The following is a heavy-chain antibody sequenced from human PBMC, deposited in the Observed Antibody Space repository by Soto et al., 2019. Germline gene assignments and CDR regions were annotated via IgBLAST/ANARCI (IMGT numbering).Heavy chain of an antibody. CDR1: GYTFTSYG. CDR3: ARALNCSSTSCFDYYYYGMDV. V-gene: IGHV1-18*04. CDR2: ISAYNGNT. J-gene: IGHJ6*02. D-gene: IGHD2-2*01. Sequence: GASVKVYCKASGYTFTSYGISWVRQAPGQGLEWMGWISAYNGNTNYAQKLQGRVTMTTDTSTSTAYMELRSLRSDDTAVYYCARALNCSSTSCFDYYYYGMDVWGQGTTVTVSS.